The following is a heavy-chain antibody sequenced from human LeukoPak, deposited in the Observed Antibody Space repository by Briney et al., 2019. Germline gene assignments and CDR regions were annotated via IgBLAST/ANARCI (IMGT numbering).Heavy chain of an antibody. CDR3: ARDPGNPTRFSYYFDS. J-gene: IGHJ4*02. D-gene: IGHD4-23*01. CDR2: INPSGGST. V-gene: IGHV1-46*01. CDR1: GYTFTSYY. Sequence: ASVKVSCKASGYTFTSYYMHWVRQAPGQGLEWMGIINPSGGSTSYAQKFQGRVTMTRDTSTSTVYMELSSLRSEDTAVYYCARDPGNPTRFSYYFDSWGQGTLVTVSS.